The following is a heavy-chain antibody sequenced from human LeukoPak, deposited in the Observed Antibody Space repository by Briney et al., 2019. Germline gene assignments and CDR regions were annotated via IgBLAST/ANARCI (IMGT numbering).Heavy chain of an antibody. V-gene: IGHV4-34*01. D-gene: IGHD2-15*01. J-gene: IGHJ5*02. CDR1: GGAFSGYY. CDR2: INHSGST. CDR3: ARGVVASYNWFDP. Sequence: SETLSLTCAVYGGAFSGYYWSWIRQPPGKGLEWIGEINHSGSTNYNPSLKSRVTISGDTSKIQFSLKLSSLTAADTAMYYCARGVVASYNWFDPWGQGTLVTVSS.